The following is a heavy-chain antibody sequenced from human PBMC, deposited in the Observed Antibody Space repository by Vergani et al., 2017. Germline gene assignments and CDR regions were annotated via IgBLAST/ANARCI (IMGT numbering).Heavy chain of an antibody. CDR2: IWYDGSNK. V-gene: IGHV3-33*01. CDR1: GFTFSSYG. Sequence: QVQLVESGGGVVQPGRSLRLSCAASGFTFSSYGMHWVRQAPGKGLEWVAVIWYDGSNKYYADSVKGRFTISRDNSKNTLYLQMNSLRAEDTALYYCARDQRVGCGSSGTIDYWGQGTLVTVSS. D-gene: IGHD1-1*01. CDR3: ARDQRVGCGSSGTIDY. J-gene: IGHJ4*02.